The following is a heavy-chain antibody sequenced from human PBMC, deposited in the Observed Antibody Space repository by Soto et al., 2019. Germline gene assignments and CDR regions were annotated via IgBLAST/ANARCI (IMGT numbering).Heavy chain of an antibody. CDR3: ARDPIVLMVYAPRDYYYYYGMDV. D-gene: IGHD2-8*01. Sequence: PGGSLRLSCAASEFTFSSYWMSWVRQAPGKGLEWVANIKQDGSEKYYVDSVKGRFTISRDNAKNSLYLQMNSLRAEDTAVYYCARDPIVLMVYAPRDYYYYYGMDVWGQGTTVTVSS. V-gene: IGHV3-7*01. CDR2: IKQDGSEK. J-gene: IGHJ6*02. CDR1: EFTFSSYW.